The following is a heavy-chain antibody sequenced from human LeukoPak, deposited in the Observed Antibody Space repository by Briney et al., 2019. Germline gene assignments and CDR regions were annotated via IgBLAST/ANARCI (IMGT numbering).Heavy chain of an antibody. CDR3: ARGRGWGTFDI. V-gene: IGHV3-13*04. Sequence: GRSLRLSCAASGFTLSSYDMHWVRQGTGKGLEWVSAIGTAGDTYYPGSVKGRFTTSRENAKNSLYLQMNSLRVGDTAVYYCARGRGWGTFDIWGQGTMVTVSS. D-gene: IGHD3-10*01. CDR2: IGTAGDT. J-gene: IGHJ3*02. CDR1: GFTLSSYD.